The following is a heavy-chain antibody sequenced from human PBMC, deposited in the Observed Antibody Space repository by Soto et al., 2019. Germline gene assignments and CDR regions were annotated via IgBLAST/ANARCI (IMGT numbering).Heavy chain of an antibody. Sequence: QVQLQESGPGLVKPSETLSLTCTVSGGSIRSHYWNWIRQSPGKGLEWIGFIFYSGTTNYNPSLKSRVTMSVDTSQNQFSLNLRSVTAADMAVYYCASYGAGTFFENWGQGTLVTVSS. CDR2: IFYSGTT. CDR1: GGSIRSHY. D-gene: IGHD3-10*01. V-gene: IGHV4-59*08. J-gene: IGHJ4*02. CDR3: ASYGAGTFFEN.